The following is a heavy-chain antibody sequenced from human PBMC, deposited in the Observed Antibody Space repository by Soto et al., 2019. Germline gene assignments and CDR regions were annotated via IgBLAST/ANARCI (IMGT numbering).Heavy chain of an antibody. CDR3: AKVRIDHYNGFDA. Sequence: GGSLRLSCVASGFRFSRSAMGSIRQPPGRGLDWVSAISGTGGNTYFADSVEGRFVISRDNSKNTLYLQMNSLRAEDTAVYYCAKVRIDHYNGFDAWGQGTTVTVSS. CDR2: ISGTGGNT. D-gene: IGHD2-8*01. V-gene: IGHV3-23*01. CDR1: GFRFSRSA. J-gene: IGHJ6*02.